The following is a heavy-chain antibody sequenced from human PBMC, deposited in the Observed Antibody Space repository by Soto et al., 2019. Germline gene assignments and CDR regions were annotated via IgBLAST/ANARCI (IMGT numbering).Heavy chain of an antibody. CDR3: ARWPLLLVSTANYGMDV. V-gene: IGHV3-53*01. J-gene: IGHJ6*02. D-gene: IGHD2-8*02. CDR2: LLSGDAT. CDR1: DLSVSAAY. Sequence: EMQLVESGGGVVKPGGSLRLSCAASDLSVSAAYMAWVRQAPGKGLEWVSVLLSGDATYYADSVKGRFTISRDISENTVYLQMRSLRVEDTAVYYCARWPLLLVSTANYGMDVWGHGTTVIVSS.